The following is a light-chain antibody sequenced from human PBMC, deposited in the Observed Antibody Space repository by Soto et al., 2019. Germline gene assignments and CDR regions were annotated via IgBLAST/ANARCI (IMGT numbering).Light chain of an antibody. J-gene: IGKJ5*01. CDR1: QSVSNY. Sequence: EIVLTQSPATLSLSPGEIATLSCSASQSVSNYLALYQQKPGQAPKLLIYDASNRATGIPGRFSGSGSGTDFTLTISSLEPEDFAVYYCQQRSNWPPITFGQGTRLEI. CDR2: DAS. V-gene: IGKV3-11*01. CDR3: QQRSNWPPIT.